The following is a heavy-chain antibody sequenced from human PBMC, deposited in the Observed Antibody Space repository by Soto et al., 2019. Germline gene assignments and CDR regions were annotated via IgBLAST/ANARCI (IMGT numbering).Heavy chain of an antibody. Sequence: GGSMRLSCAAAGFTFSTYAMSWVRQAPGKRLEGVSSISNSGTSTYYADSVKGRFTISRDNSKNTLFLQMNSLRAEDTAVYYCAKTINHDFWSGYYTEAFDYWGQRPLVTVSS. CDR2: ISNSGTST. J-gene: IGHJ4*02. V-gene: IGHV3-23*01. D-gene: IGHD3-3*01. CDR1: GFTFSTYA. CDR3: AKTINHDFWSGYYTEAFDY.